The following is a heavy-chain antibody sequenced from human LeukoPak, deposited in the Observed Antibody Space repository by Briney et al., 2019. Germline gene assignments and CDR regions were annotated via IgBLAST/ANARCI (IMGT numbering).Heavy chain of an antibody. V-gene: IGHV3-48*03. D-gene: IGHD3-10*01. CDR3: ARDGLGSYDY. CDR1: GFTFSSYE. CDR2: ISSSGSIT. J-gene: IGHJ4*02. Sequence: GSLRLSCAASGFTFSSYEMKWVRQAPGKGLEWVSYISSSGSITYYADSVKGRFTVSRDNAKNSLYLQMNSLRAEGTAVYYCARDGLGSYDYWGQGTLVTVSS.